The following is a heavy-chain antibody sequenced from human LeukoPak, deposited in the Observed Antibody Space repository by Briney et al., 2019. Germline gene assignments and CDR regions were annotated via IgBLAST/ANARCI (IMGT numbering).Heavy chain of an antibody. Sequence: GSLRLSCAASGFTFSNYAMSWIRQPPGKGLEWIGEINHSGSTNYSPSLKSRVTISVDTSKNQFSLKLSSVTAADTAVYYCARGPVGATYIDYWGQGTLVTVSS. V-gene: IGHV4-34*01. D-gene: IGHD1-26*01. CDR3: ARGPVGATYIDY. CDR1: GFTFSNYA. J-gene: IGHJ4*02. CDR2: INHSGST.